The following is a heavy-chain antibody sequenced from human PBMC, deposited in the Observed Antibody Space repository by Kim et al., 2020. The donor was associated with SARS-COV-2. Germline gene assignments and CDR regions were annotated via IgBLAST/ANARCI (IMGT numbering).Heavy chain of an antibody. CDR2: INSDGSST. V-gene: IGHV3-74*01. CDR3: AGDRSQYYDSLTGYYPSYGVDV. D-gene: IGHD3-9*01. J-gene: IGHJ6*02. Sequence: GGSLRLSCEASGFTFSSYWMHWVRQAPGKGLVWVSRINSDGSSTSYADSVKGRFTISRDNAKNTLYLQMNSLRAEDTAVYYCAGDRSQYYDSLTGYYPSYGVDVWGQGTTVTVSS. CDR1: GFTFSSYW.